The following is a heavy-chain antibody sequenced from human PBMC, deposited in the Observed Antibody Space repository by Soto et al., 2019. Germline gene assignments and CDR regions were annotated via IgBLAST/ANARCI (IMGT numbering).Heavy chain of an antibody. CDR1: GFTFSSYA. V-gene: IGHV3-23*01. D-gene: IGHD5-12*01. J-gene: IGHJ4*02. CDR3: AKGSPYSGYPYYFGY. CDR2: ISASGGST. Sequence: GRSLRLSCAASGFTFSSYAMSWVRQAPGKGLEWVSAISASGGSTYYADSVKGRFTISRDDSKNTLYLQMNSLRDEDTAVYYCAKGSPYSGYPYYFGYWGQGALVTVSS.